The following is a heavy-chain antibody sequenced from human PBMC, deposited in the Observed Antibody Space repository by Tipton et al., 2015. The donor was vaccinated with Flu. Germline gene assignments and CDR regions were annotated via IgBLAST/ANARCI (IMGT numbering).Heavy chain of an antibody. Sequence: QLVQSRAEVKKPGESLKISCKGSGYSFTSYWIGWVRQMPGKGLEWMGIIYPGDSDTRYSPSFQGQVTISADKSISTAYLQWSSLKASDTAMYYCATQGQDYYDSSGFLDYWGQGTPVTVSS. D-gene: IGHD3-22*01. J-gene: IGHJ4*02. CDR3: ATQGQDYYDSSGFLDY. CDR2: IYPGDSDT. CDR1: GYSFTSYW. V-gene: IGHV5-51*03.